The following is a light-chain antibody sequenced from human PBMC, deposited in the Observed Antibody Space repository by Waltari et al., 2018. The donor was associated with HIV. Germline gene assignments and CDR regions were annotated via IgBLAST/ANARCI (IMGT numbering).Light chain of an antibody. J-gene: IGLJ2*01. V-gene: IGLV1-44*01. CDR3: AAWDGSLNGRVV. Sequence: QSVLTQPPSASGTPGQRVTISCSGSSPNIGSNTVNWYQPLPGTAPNLLMYSNNQRPSGFPDGFAGSKSGTSASLAISGLQSEDDADYYCAAWDGSLNGRVVFGGGTKLTVL. CDR1: SPNIGSNT. CDR2: SNN.